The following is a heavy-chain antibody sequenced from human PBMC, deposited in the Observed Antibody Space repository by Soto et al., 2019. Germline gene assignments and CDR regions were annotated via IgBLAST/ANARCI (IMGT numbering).Heavy chain of an antibody. V-gene: IGHV1-69*05. D-gene: IGHD4-17*01. CDR2: IIPIFGTA. CDR3: ARDTTVTSFDY. Sequence: ASVKVSCKASGGTFSSYAISWVRQAPVQGLEWMGGIIPIFGTANYAQKLQGRVTMTTDTSTSTAYMELRSLRSDDTAVYYCARDTTVTSFDYWGQGTLVTVSS. J-gene: IGHJ4*02. CDR1: GGTFSSYA.